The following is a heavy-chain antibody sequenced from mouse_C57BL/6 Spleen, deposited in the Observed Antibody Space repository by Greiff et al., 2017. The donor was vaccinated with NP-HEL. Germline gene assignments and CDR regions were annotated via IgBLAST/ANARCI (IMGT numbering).Heavy chain of an antibody. CDR2: ISSGSSTI. CDR3: ARGNSNYFYWYFDV. V-gene: IGHV5-17*01. Sequence: EVHLVESGGGLVKPGGSLKLSCAASGFTFSDYGMHWVRQAPEKGLEWVAYISSGSSTIYYADTVKGRFTISRDNSKNTLFLQMTSLRSEDTAMYYCARGNSNYFYWYFDVWGTGTTVTVSS. CDR1: GFTFSDYG. J-gene: IGHJ1*03. D-gene: IGHD2-5*01.